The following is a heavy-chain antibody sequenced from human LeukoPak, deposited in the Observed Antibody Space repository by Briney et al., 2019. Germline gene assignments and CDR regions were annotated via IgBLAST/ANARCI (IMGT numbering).Heavy chain of an antibody. J-gene: IGHJ4*02. CDR2: ISHSGST. V-gene: IGHV4-34*01. CDR1: GGSFSAYY. Sequence: SETLSLTCAVYGGSFSAYYWTWIRQPPGKGLEWIGEISHSGSTNYNPSLKSRVTISVDMSKNQFSLKLSSVTAADTAVYYCASLGEFYFGYWGQGTLVTVSS. D-gene: IGHD3-10*01. CDR3: ASLGEFYFGY.